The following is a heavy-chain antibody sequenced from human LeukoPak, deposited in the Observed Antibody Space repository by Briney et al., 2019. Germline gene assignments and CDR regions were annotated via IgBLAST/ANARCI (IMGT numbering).Heavy chain of an antibody. D-gene: IGHD2-15*01. CDR1: GGSISGYY. CDR2: IYYGGST. V-gene: IGHV4-59*05. J-gene: IGHJ5*02. Sequence: PSETLSLTCTVSGGSISGYYWSWIRQPPGKGLEWIGSIYYGGSTYYNPSLKSRVTISVDTSMNQFSLKLSFVTTADTAVYYCARALGYCSGGSCTRGYNWFDPWGQGTLVTVPS. CDR3: ARALGYCSGGSCTRGYNWFDP.